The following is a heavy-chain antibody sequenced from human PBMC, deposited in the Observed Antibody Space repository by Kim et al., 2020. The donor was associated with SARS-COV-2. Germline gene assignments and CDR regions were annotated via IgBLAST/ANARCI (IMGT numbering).Heavy chain of an antibody. J-gene: IGHJ6*02. D-gene: IGHD3-10*01. CDR2: IYYSGST. CDR3: ARLHYYGSGSESV. Sequence: SETLSLTCTVSGGSISSSSYYWGWIRQPPGKGLEWIGSIYYSGSTYYNPSLKSRVTISVDTSKNQFSLKLSSVTAADTAVYYCARLHYYGSGSESVWGRGTTVTVSS. V-gene: IGHV4-39*01. CDR1: GGSISSSSYY.